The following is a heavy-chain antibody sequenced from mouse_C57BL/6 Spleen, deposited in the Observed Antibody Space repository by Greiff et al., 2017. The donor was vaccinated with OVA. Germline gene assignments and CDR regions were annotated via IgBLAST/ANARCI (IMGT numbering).Heavy chain of an antibody. CDR2: ISYDGSN. CDR1: GYSITSGYY. Sequence: EESGPGLVKPSQSLSLTCSVTGYSITSGYYWNWIRQFPGNKLEWMGYISYDGSNNYNPSLKNRISITRDTSKNQFFLKLNSVTTEDTATYYCARDWVAYWGQGTLVTVSA. J-gene: IGHJ3*01. V-gene: IGHV3-6*01. CDR3: ARDWVAY.